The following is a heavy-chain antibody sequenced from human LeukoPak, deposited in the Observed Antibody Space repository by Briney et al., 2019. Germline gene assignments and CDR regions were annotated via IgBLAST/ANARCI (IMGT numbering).Heavy chain of an antibody. CDR1: GFNFSRHS. CDR3: AREVGGGASGQ. D-gene: IGHD3-16*01. J-gene: IGHJ4*02. CDR2: IYSDGTI. Sequence: PGGSLRLSCAASGFNFSRHSMNWVRQVPGKGLEWVSVIYSDGTISYADSVKGRFTISRDNSENTLYLQMNSLRVEDTAVYYCAREVGGGASGQWGQGTLVTVSS. V-gene: IGHV3-66*01.